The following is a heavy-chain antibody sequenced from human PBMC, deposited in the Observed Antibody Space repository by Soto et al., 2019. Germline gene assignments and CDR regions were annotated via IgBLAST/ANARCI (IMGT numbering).Heavy chain of an antibody. D-gene: IGHD2-15*01. Sequence: PGGSLRLSCAASGFTFSSYGMHWVRQAPGKGLEWVAVIWYDGSNKYYADSVKGRFTISRDNSKNTLYLQMNSLRAEDTAVYYCARGLGESPQFCCLGPEVWGQGPTVTV. CDR2: IWYDGSNK. CDR1: GFTFSSYG. V-gene: IGHV3-33*01. J-gene: IGHJ6*02. CDR3: ARGLGESPQFCCLGPEV.